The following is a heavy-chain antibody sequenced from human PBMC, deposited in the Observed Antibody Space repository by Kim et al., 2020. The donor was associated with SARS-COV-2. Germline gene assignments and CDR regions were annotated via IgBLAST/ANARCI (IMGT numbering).Heavy chain of an antibody. CDR2: IYPGDSDT. J-gene: IGHJ4*02. V-gene: IGHV5-51*01. CDR1: GYSFTSYW. CDR3: ARQISYYYGSGSSPTPSRQRYFDY. D-gene: IGHD3-10*01. Sequence: GESLKISCKGSGYSFTSYWIGWVRQMPGKGLEWMGIIYPGDSDTRYSPSFQGQVTISADKSISTAYLQWSSLKASDTAMYYCARQISYYYGSGSSPTPSRQRYFDYWGQGTLVTVSS.